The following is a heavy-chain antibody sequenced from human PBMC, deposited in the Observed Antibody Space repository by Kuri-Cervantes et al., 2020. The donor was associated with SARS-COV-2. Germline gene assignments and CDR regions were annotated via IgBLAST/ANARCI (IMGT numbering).Heavy chain of an antibody. CDR3: AKTTVTYGFDY. CDR1: GFTFSSYA. Sequence: GESLKISCAASGFTFSSYAMSWVRQAPGKGLEWVSAISGSGGSTYYADSVKGRFTISRDNSKNTLYLQMNSLRAEDTAVYYCAKTTVTYGFDYWSQGTLVTVSS. V-gene: IGHV3-23*01. D-gene: IGHD4-17*01. CDR2: ISGSGGST. J-gene: IGHJ4*02.